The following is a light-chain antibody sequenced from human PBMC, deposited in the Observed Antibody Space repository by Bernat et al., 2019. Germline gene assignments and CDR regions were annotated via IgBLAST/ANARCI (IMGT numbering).Light chain of an antibody. Sequence: DIVMTQTPLFSPVTLGQPAAISCRSSESLVHSNGNTYVTWLHQRPGQPPRLVIYRSSNRFSGVPDRFSGSGAGTDFTLKISRVEADDVGVYYCMQATQLPLTFGQGTKVESK. J-gene: IGKJ1*01. CDR2: RSS. CDR1: ESLVHSNGNTY. V-gene: IGKV2-24*01. CDR3: MQATQLPLT.